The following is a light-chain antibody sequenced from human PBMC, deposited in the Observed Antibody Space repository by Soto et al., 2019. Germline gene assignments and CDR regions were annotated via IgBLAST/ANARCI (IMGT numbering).Light chain of an antibody. CDR3: QQYGSSPGT. Sequence: ETVMSQSPATLSVSPGERATLSCRASQSVRSSYVAWYHQKPGQAPRLLIYSASSRATGIPDRFSGSGSGTDFTLTISRLEPEDFAVYYCQQYGSSPGTFGQGTKVDI. V-gene: IGKV3-20*01. J-gene: IGKJ1*01. CDR2: SAS. CDR1: QSVRSSY.